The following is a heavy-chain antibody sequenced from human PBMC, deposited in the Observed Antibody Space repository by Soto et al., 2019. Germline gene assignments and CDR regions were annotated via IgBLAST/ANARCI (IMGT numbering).Heavy chain of an antibody. V-gene: IGHV1-24*01. CDR2: FDPEDGET. CDR1: GYTLTELS. D-gene: IGHD1-7*01. CDR3: ATDHWNFSGFRLGGFDY. J-gene: IGHJ4*02. Sequence: QVQLVQSGAEVKKPGASVKVSCKVSGYTLTELSMHWVRQAPGKGLEWMGGFDPEDGETIHAQKFQGRVTMTEDTFTDTAFMELSSLRSEDTAGYYCATDHWNFSGFRLGGFDYWGQGTLVTVSS.